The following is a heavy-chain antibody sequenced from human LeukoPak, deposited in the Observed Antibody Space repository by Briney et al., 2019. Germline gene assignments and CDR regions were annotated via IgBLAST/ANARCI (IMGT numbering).Heavy chain of an antibody. J-gene: IGHJ4*02. V-gene: IGHV3-53*01. CDR2: IYGGGST. CDR3: ARDRDGYNPFDY. CDR1: GFTVSTNY. Sequence: GGSLRLSCAASGFTVSTNYTSWVRQAPGKGLEWVSVIYGGGSTYYADSVKGRFTISRDNSKNTLYLQMNSLRAEDTAIYYCARDRDGYNPFDYWGQGTLVTVSS. D-gene: IGHD5-24*01.